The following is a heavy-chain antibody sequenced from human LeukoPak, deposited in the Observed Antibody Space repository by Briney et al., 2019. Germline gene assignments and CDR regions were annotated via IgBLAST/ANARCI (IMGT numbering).Heavy chain of an antibody. CDR1: GITFSNHA. CDR2: ITGSGANT. CDR3: ARDHHVGAPDY. Sequence: GGSLRLSCAASGITFSNHAMTWVRQAPGKGLEWVSGITGSGANTYYAESVKGRFTISRDNSRNTLYLQMNSLRAEDTAVYYCARDHHVGAPDYWGQGTLVTVSS. V-gene: IGHV3-23*01. J-gene: IGHJ4*02. D-gene: IGHD1-26*01.